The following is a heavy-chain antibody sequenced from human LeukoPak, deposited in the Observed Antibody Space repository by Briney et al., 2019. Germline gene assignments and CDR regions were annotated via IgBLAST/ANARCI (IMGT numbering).Heavy chain of an antibody. CDR2: ISTSSSYI. D-gene: IGHD2-15*01. J-gene: IGHJ3*02. Sequence: GGSLRLSCAASGFTFSTYYMNWVRQAPGKGLEWVSSISTSSSYIYYADSVKGRFTISRDNAKNSLYLQMNSLRAEDTAVYYCATDEGYCSGGSCYSDAFDIWGQGTMVTVSS. V-gene: IGHV3-21*01. CDR3: ATDEGYCSGGSCYSDAFDI. CDR1: GFTFSTYY.